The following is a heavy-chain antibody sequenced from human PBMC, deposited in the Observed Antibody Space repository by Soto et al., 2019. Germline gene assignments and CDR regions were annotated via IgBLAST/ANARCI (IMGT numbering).Heavy chain of an antibody. CDR2: IKQDGSEK. CDR1: GFTFSSYW. Sequence: GGSLRLSCAASGFTFSSYWMSWVRQAPGKGLEWVANIKQDGSEKYYVDSVKGRFTISRDNAKNSLYLQMNSLRAEDTAAYYCARETYYDFWSGYYTTRGYYFDYWGQGTLVTVSS. CDR3: ARETYYDFWSGYYTTRGYYFDY. V-gene: IGHV3-7*01. D-gene: IGHD3-3*01. J-gene: IGHJ4*02.